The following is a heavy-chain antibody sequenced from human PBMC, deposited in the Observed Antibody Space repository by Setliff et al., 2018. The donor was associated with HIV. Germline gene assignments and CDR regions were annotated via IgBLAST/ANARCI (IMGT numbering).Heavy chain of an antibody. Sequence: GASVKVSCKASGYTFSNYGITWVRQAPGQGLEWMGWITSYNGNTNYAKKFKGRVSMTRNTSISTAYMELSSLRSEDTAVYYCARVGSYWTQFDYWGQGTLVTVSS. D-gene: IGHD2-15*01. J-gene: IGHJ4*01. CDR3: ARVGSYWTQFDY. CDR2: ITSYNGNT. V-gene: IGHV1-8*01. CDR1: GYTFSNYG.